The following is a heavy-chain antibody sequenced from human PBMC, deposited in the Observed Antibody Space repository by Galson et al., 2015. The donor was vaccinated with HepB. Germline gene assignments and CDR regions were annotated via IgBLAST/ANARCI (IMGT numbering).Heavy chain of an antibody. CDR3: ARMTTVTVGLDS. Sequence: SVKVSCKASGYTFTGYYMHWVRQAPGQGLEWMGWINPNSGGTNYAQKFQGRVTMTRDTSISTAYMELSRLRSDDTAVYYCARMTTVTVGLDSWGQGTLATVSS. CDR1: GYTFTGYY. V-gene: IGHV1-2*02. CDR2: INPNSGGT. D-gene: IGHD4-17*01. J-gene: IGHJ4*02.